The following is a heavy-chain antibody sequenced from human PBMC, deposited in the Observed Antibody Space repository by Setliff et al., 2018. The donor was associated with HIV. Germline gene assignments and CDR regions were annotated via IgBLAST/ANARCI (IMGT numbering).Heavy chain of an antibody. CDR3: ARGGRSLAAQTWFDP. J-gene: IGHJ5*02. V-gene: IGHV4-34*01. CDR2: INHSGST. Sequence: PSETLSLTCAVYGGSFSDYYWSWIRQPPGKGLEWIGEINHSGSTNYNPSLKSRVTISVDTSKNQLSLKLSSVTAADTAVYYCARGGRSLAAQTWFDPWGQGTLVTVSS. D-gene: IGHD6-6*01. CDR1: GGSFSDYY.